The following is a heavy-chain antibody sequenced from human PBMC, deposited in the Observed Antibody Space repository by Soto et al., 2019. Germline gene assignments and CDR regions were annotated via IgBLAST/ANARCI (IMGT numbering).Heavy chain of an antibody. J-gene: IGHJ6*02. CDR2: IYPGDSDT. CDR3: ARVATGNTQLNYYYGMDV. CDR1: GYSFTSYW. D-gene: IGHD1-1*01. V-gene: IGHV5-51*01. Sequence: RGESLKISCKGSGYSFTSYWIGWVRQMPGKGLEWMGIIYPGDSDTRYSPSFQGQVTISADKSISTAYLQWSSLKASDTAMYYCARVATGNTQLNYYYGMDVWGQGTTVTVS.